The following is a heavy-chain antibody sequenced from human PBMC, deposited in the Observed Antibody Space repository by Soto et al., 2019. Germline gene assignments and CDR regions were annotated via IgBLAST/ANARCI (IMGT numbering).Heavy chain of an antibody. V-gene: IGHV6-1*01. Sequence: SQTLSLTCAISGDSVSSNSAGWNWIRQTPSRGLEWLGRTYYRSKWYFNYAVSVESRITINPDTSKNQFSLQLSSVTPDDTAVYYCARGSWDDVSGHYYMDVSGKGTSVIVSS. D-gene: IGHD1-1*01. CDR1: GDSVSSNSAG. CDR3: ARGSWDDVSGHYYMDV. J-gene: IGHJ6*03. CDR2: TYYRSKWYF.